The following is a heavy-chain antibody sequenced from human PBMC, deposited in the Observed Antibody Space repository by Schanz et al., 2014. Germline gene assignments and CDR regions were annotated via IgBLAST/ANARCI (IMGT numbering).Heavy chain of an antibody. Sequence: QVQLVESGGGVVQPGRSLRLSCAASGFTFSNSPLHWVRQAPGKGLDWVAVISYDGSNKYYADSVKGRFTISRDNSKNTLYLQMNSLRAEDTAVYYCARGLPMVRGDHDVFDIWGQGTMVTVSS. CDR3: ARGLPMVRGDHDVFDI. J-gene: IGHJ3*02. D-gene: IGHD3-10*01. V-gene: IGHV3-30*04. CDR2: ISYDGSNK. CDR1: GFTFSNSP.